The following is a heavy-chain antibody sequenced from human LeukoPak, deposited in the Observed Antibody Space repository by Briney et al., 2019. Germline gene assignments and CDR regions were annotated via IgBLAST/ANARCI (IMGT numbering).Heavy chain of an antibody. J-gene: IGHJ5*02. D-gene: IGHD3-10*01. CDR3: ARTAPITMVRGRGFDP. Sequence: ASVKVSCKASGYTFTSYGISWVRQAPGQGLEWMRWISAYNGNTNYAQKLQGRVTMTTDTSTSTAYMELRSLRSDDTAVYYCARTAPITMVRGRGFDPWGQGTLVTVSS. CDR2: ISAYNGNT. CDR1: GYTFTSYG. V-gene: IGHV1-18*01.